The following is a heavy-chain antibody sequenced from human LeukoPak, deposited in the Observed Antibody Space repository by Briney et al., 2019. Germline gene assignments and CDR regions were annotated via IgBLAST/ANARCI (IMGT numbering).Heavy chain of an antibody. Sequence: SETLSLTCTVSVGSISTYYWSWIRQPPGKGLEWIGYIYYSGSTNYNPSLKSRVTISVDTSKNQFSLNLSSVTAADTAVYYCARQEALGSNWFDPWGQGTLVTVSS. V-gene: IGHV4-59*08. CDR2: IYYSGST. CDR1: VGSISTYY. D-gene: IGHD1-26*01. CDR3: ARQEALGSNWFDP. J-gene: IGHJ5*02.